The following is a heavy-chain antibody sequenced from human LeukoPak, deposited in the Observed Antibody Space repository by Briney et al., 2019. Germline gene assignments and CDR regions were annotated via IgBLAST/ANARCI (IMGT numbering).Heavy chain of an antibody. J-gene: IGHJ6*03. CDR2: IIPIFATA. Sequence: SVKVSCKASRGTFSSYTISWVRQAPGQGLEWMGGIIPIFATANYAQKFQGRVTITADESTSTAYMELRSLGSDDTAVYYCARDPRHRLVWFGEETYYYYMDVWGKGTTVTISS. V-gene: IGHV1-69*13. CDR1: RGTFSSYT. CDR3: ARDPRHRLVWFGEETYYYYMDV. D-gene: IGHD3-10*01.